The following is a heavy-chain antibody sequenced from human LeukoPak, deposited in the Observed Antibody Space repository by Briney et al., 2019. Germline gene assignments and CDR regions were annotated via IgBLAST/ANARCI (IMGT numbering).Heavy chain of an antibody. J-gene: IGHJ4*02. CDR1: GYTFTIYY. V-gene: IGHV1-46*03. Sequence: ASVKVSCKASGYTFTIYYIHWVRQAPGQGLERMGIINPSGGSTSYAQKFQGRVTMTRDTSTSTVYMELSSLRSEDTAMYYCTRDSYSGYDRSLGYWGQGTLVTVSS. CDR3: TRDSYSGYDRSLGY. CDR2: INPSGGST. D-gene: IGHD5-12*01.